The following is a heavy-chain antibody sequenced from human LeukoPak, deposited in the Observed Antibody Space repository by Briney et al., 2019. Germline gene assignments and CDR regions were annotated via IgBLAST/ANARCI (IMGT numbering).Heavy chain of an antibody. J-gene: IGHJ4*02. CDR3: ARDIEAPGIAFDY. V-gene: IGHV3-7*03. Sequence: GGSLRHSCAVSGFSFSGHWMSWVRQAPGRGLEWVANINQGGSEKHHVDPVKGRFIISRDNAKNSLYLQMNSLRAEDSAVYYCARDIEAPGIAFDYWGQGSLVTVSS. CDR1: GFSFSGHW. D-gene: IGHD6-13*01. CDR2: INQGGSEK.